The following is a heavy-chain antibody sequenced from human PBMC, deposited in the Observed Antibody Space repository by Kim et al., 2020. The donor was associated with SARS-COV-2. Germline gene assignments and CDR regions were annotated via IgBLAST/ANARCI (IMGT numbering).Heavy chain of an antibody. CDR3: AVKEGGDYPFDY. CDR2: ISRDSTTL. Sequence: GGSLRLSCAASGFTFDDYAMHWVRQTPGKGLEWVSGISRDSTTLIYADSVKGRFTISRDNAKNSLYLQMNSLRPEDTALYYCAVKEGGDYPFDYWGQGTL. D-gene: IGHD4-17*01. CDR1: GFTFDDYA. J-gene: IGHJ4*02. V-gene: IGHV3-9*01.